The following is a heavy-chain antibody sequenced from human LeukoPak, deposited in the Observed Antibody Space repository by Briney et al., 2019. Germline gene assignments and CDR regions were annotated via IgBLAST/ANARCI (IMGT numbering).Heavy chain of an antibody. V-gene: IGHV4-39*07. CDR2: IYYSGST. D-gene: IGHD6-13*01. CDR3: ARRDRSRHAFDI. Sequence: PSETLSLTCTVSGGSISSSSYYWGWIRQPPGKGLEWIGSIYYSGSTYYNPSLKSRLTISVDTSKNQFSLTLTSVTAADTAVYYCARRDRSRHAFDIWGRGTMVTVSS. J-gene: IGHJ3*02. CDR1: GGSISSSSYY.